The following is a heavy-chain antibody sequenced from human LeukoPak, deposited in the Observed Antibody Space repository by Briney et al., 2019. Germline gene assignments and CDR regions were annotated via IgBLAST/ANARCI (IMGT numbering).Heavy chain of an antibody. CDR1: GGSISSYY. J-gene: IGHJ4*02. V-gene: IGHV4-59*06. CDR3: AVGHYYHSSGYLFDS. Sequence: KPSETLSHTCTVSGGSISSYYWSWIRQPPGKGLEYIGYIYYSGSTYYNPSLKSRITISVDTSKNQFSLKLSSVPAADTAVYYCAVGHYYHSSGYLFDSWGQGTLVTVSS. CDR2: IYYSGST. D-gene: IGHD3-22*01.